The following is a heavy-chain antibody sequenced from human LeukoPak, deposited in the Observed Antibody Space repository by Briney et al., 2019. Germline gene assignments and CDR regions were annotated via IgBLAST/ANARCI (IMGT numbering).Heavy chain of an antibody. D-gene: IGHD4-17*01. J-gene: IGHJ5*02. V-gene: IGHV3-7*01. CDR2: IKEDGSEK. CDR3: GRGHYGDYA. CDR1: GFTFSGYW. Sequence: GSLRLSCATPGFTFSGYWMSWVRQAPGKGLECVANIKEDGSEKFYVDSVKGRFTISRDNAENSLFLQMNSLRAEDTAVYYCGRGHYGDYAWGQGTLVTVSS.